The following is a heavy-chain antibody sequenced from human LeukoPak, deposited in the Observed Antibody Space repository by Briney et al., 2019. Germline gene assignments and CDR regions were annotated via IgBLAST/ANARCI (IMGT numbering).Heavy chain of an antibody. CDR1: GFTFSNYW. J-gene: IGHJ6*03. CDR2: IKQDGTEK. D-gene: IGHD2-21*01. V-gene: IGHV3-7*01. CDR3: ARAALEIETYYYYYMDV. Sequence: PGGSLRLSCAASGFTFSNYWMSWVRQAPGKGLEWVANIKQDGTEKYYVDSVKGRFTISRDNAKNSVYLQMNSLRAEDTAVYYCARAALEIETYYYYYMDVWGKGTTVTVSS.